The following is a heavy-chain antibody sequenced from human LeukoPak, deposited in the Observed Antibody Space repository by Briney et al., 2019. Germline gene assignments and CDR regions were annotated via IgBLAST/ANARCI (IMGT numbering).Heavy chain of an antibody. V-gene: IGHV3-21*01. J-gene: IGHJ3*02. CDR3: ARFETSPGGVPFDI. CDR1: GFSFSTYA. D-gene: IGHD3-16*01. CDR2: ITSSGSVT. Sequence: GGSLRLSCLASGFSFSTYAMNWVRHAPGKGLEWISSITSSGSVTYYIDSVKGRFTISRDNTKNSLYLQMNSLRAEDTAVYYCARFETSPGGVPFDIWGQGTMVTVSS.